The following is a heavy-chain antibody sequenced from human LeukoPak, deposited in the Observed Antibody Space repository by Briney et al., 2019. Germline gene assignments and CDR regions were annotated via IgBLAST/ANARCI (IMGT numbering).Heavy chain of an antibody. CDR3: ARGVGYSSGWYVKGYFDY. CDR2: INHSGST. Sequence: SETLSLTCAVYGRSFSGYYWSWIRQPPGKGLEWIGEINHSGSTNYNPSLKSRVTISVDTSKNQFSLKLSSVTAADTAVYYCARGVGYSSGWYVKGYFDYWGQGTLVTVSS. J-gene: IGHJ4*02. D-gene: IGHD6-13*01. V-gene: IGHV4-34*01. CDR1: GRSFSGYY.